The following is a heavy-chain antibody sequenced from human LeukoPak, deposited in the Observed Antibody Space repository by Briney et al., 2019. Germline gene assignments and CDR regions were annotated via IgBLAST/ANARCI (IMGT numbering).Heavy chain of an antibody. D-gene: IGHD2-2*01. CDR3: ARNITSVIPAGYFDY. Sequence: PSETLSLTCSVSGGSIGSGRYYWAWIRQPPGKGLEWIGSIYNTWSTSYNPSLKSRVTVSVDTSKNQFSLRLSSVTAADTAVYYCARNITSVIPAGYFDYWGQGTLVTVSS. CDR1: GGSIGSGRYY. J-gene: IGHJ4*02. V-gene: IGHV4-39*01. CDR2: IYNTWST.